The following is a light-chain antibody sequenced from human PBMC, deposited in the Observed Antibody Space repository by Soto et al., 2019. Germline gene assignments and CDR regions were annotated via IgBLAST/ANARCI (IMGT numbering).Light chain of an antibody. CDR3: QQLNSYPIT. CDR1: PSVSGSN. CDR2: GVS. Sequence: IVLTQSPGTLSFSPGERATLSCRFSPSVSGSNLAWYQQKHGQAPRLVIYGVSSRATGIPDRFSGSGSGTEFTLTISRLQPEDVATYYCQQLNSYPITLCQGTRLEI. V-gene: IGKV3-20*01. J-gene: IGKJ5*01.